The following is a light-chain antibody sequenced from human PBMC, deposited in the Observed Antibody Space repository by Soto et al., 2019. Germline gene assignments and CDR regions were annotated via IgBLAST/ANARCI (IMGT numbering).Light chain of an antibody. V-gene: IGKV2-30*02. CDR2: KVS. J-gene: IGKJ2*01. CDR1: QSLVHSDGNTY. Sequence: DVLMTQSPLSLPVTLGQPASISCKSSQSLVHSDGNTYLNWFHQRPGQSPRRLIYKVSSRDSGVPDRFSGSGSGTDFTLKISRVEAEDVGVYYCMQGSYWPPYTFGQGTKPEIK. CDR3: MQGSYWPPYT.